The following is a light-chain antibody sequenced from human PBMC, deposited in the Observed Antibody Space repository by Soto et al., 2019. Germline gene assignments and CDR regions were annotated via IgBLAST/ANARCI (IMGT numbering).Light chain of an antibody. V-gene: IGKV1-5*01. CDR3: QQYNSYSRT. CDR1: QSISSW. Sequence: EIQMTQSPSALSASVGDKVTITCRASQSISSWLAWYQQKPGRAPKVLISDASTLESGVPSRFSGSGSGTEFTLTIDSVQPDDFAMYYCQQYNSYSRTFGQGTKVDI. J-gene: IGKJ1*01. CDR2: DAS.